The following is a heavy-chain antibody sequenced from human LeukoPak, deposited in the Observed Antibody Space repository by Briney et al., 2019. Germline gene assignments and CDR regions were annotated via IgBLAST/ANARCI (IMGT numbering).Heavy chain of an antibody. Sequence: GGSLRLSCAASGFTFSNYWMHWVRQTPGKGLVWVSRINSDASVTTYADSVKGRFTISRDNSKNTLYLQMNSLRAEDTAVYYCAKNPGGWGQGTLVTVSS. CDR1: GFTFSNYW. CDR3: AKNPGG. D-gene: IGHD3-10*01. V-gene: IGHV3-74*01. J-gene: IGHJ4*02. CDR2: INSDASVT.